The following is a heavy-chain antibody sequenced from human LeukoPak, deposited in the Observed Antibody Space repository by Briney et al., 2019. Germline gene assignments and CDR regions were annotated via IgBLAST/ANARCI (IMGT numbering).Heavy chain of an antibody. D-gene: IGHD3-10*01. J-gene: IGHJ4*02. CDR2: INHSGST. V-gene: IGHV4-34*01. Sequence: PSETLSLTCAVYGGSFSGYYWSWIRQPPGKGLEWIGEINHSGSTNYNPSLKSRVTISVDTSKNQFSLKLSSVTAVDTAVYYCARGRYYGSGSVYWGQGTLVTVSS. CDR3: ARGRYYGSGSVY. CDR1: GGSFSGYY.